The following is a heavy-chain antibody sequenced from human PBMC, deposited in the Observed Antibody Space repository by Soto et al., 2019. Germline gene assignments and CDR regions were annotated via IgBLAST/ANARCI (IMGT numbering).Heavy chain of an antibody. D-gene: IGHD3-16*02. V-gene: IGHV3-30*18. CDR2: ISYDGSNK. CDR3: AKGLSLGVEDYIWGSYRYDDAFDI. J-gene: IGHJ3*02. Sequence: QVQLVESGGGVVQPGRSLRLSCAASGFTFSSYGMHWVRQAPGKGLEWVAVISYDGSNKYYADSVKGRFPISRDNSKNTLYLQMNSLRAEDTAVYYCAKGLSLGVEDYIWGSYRYDDAFDIWGQGTMVTVSS. CDR1: GFTFSSYG.